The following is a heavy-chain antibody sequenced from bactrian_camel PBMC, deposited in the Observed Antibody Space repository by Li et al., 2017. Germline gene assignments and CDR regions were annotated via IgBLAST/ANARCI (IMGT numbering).Heavy chain of an antibody. CDR3: AAKSDGDCYFWYRSSSFTY. D-gene: IGHD6*01. J-gene: IGHJ4*01. CDR1: LPATYRRFSRYC. Sequence: HVQLVESGGGSVQAGGSLRLSCRIALPATYRRFSRYCLTWFRQTPGKEREGVALIFVTGGGTKYADAVKGRFTISQDSAKNTVYLQMNSLKPEDTATYYCAAKSDGDCYFWYRSSSFTYWGQG. V-gene: IGHV3-3*01. CDR2: IFVTGGGT.